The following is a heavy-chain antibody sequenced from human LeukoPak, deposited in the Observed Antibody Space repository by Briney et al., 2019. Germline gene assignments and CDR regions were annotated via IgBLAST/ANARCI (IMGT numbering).Heavy chain of an antibody. CDR1: GFSVSFNY. V-gene: IGHV3-66*01. Sequence: GGSLRLSCAASGFSVSFNYMTWVRQAPGKGLEWVSVIYDGGSTFYADSVKGRFTISRDISKNTVSLQMNSMRVEDTAVYYCAKGGRTTVDYWGQGTLVTVSS. CDR2: IYDGGST. CDR3: AKGGRTTVDY. J-gene: IGHJ4*02. D-gene: IGHD3-16*01.